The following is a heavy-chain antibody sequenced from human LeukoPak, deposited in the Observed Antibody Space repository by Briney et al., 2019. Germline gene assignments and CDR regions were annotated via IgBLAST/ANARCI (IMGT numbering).Heavy chain of an antibody. CDR3: AKDRCSNGVGCYYCYMDV. J-gene: IGHJ6*03. Sequence: GGSLRLSCAASGFTSDCCGMHWVRQAPGKGLEWVAFIRNVGNDKYYADSVKGRFFISRDNSKNTLSLQMNSLRVEDTAVYYCAKDRCSNGVGCYYCYMDVWGKGTTVTVSS. CDR2: IRNVGNDK. CDR1: GFTSDCCG. D-gene: IGHD2-8*01. V-gene: IGHV3-30*02.